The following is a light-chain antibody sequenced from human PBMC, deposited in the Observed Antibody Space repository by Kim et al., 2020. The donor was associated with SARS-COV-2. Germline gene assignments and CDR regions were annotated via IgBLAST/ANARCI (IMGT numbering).Light chain of an antibody. Sequence: SASVGDRVTITCRASQTIAYYLNWYQQKPGKAPKLLIYAASNLQSGVPSRFSGSGSGTDFTLTISSLQPEDFATYYCQQSYSISVTFGQGTKLEI. V-gene: IGKV1-39*01. CDR3: QQSYSISVT. CDR1: QTIAYY. CDR2: AAS. J-gene: IGKJ2*01.